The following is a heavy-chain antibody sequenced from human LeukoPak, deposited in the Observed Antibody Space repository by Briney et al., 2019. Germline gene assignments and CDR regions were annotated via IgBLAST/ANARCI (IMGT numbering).Heavy chain of an antibody. J-gene: IGHJ4*02. D-gene: IGHD1-26*01. CDR1: GFTFSSYA. Sequence: GGSLRLSCAASGFTFSSYAMHWVRRAPGKGLEWVAVISYDGSNKYYADSVKGRFTISRDNSKNTLYLQMNSLRAEDTAVYYRARDRGIKMAYYFDYWGQGTLVTVSS. CDR2: ISYDGSNK. V-gene: IGHV3-30*04. CDR3: ARDRGIKMAYYFDY.